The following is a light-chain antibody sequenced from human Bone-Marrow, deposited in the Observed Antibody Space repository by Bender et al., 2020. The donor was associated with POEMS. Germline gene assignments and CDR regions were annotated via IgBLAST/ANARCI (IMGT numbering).Light chain of an antibody. CDR2: TNS. CDR3: QSYDSRLSGKV. Sequence: QSALTQPASVSGAPGQRVTISCTGSRSNIGAGFDVHWYQHLPGTAPKLVIHTNSNRPSGVPDRFSGSKSGTSASLAITGLQAEDEADYYCQSYDSRLSGKVFGGGTKLTVL. J-gene: IGLJ3*02. CDR1: RSNIGAGFD. V-gene: IGLV1-40*01.